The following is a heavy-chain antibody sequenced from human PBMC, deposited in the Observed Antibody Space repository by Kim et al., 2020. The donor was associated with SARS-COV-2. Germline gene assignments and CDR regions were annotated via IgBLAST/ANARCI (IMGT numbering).Heavy chain of an antibody. CDR2: MNPNSGNT. CDR1: GYTFTSYD. CDR3: ARALRYSSSWYPSVLDGMDV. D-gene: IGHD6-13*01. V-gene: IGHV1-8*01. J-gene: IGHJ6*02. Sequence: ASVKVSCKASGYTFTSYDINWVRQATGQGLEWMGWMNPNSGNTGYAQKFQGRVTMTRNTSISTAYMELSSLRSEDTAVYYCARALRYSSSWYPSVLDGMDVWGQGTTVTVSS.